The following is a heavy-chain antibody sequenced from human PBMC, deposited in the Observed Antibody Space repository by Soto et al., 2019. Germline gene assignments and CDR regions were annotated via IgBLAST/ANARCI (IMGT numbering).Heavy chain of an antibody. J-gene: IGHJ4*02. D-gene: IGHD1-1*01. CDR3: AKVKARTTGVDYFDY. Sequence: QTGGSLRLSCAASGFTFSSYAMSWVRQAPGKGLEWVSAISGSGGSTYYADSVKGRFTISRDNSKNTLYLQMNSLRAEDTAVYYCAKVKARTTGVDYFDYWGQGTLVTVSS. CDR2: ISGSGGST. V-gene: IGHV3-23*01. CDR1: GFTFSSYA.